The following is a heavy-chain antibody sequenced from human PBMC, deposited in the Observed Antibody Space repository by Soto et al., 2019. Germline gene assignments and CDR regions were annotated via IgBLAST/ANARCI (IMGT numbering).Heavy chain of an antibody. CDR2: ISAYNGNT. CDR3: ARGIFPVYYYDSSGGGGMDV. D-gene: IGHD3-22*01. V-gene: IGHV1-18*01. Sequence: ASVKVSCKASGYTFTSYGISWVRQAPGQGLEWMGWISAYNGNTNYAQKLQGRVTMTTDTSTSTAYMELRSLRSDDTAVYYCARGIFPVYYYDSSGGGGMDVWGQGTTVTVSS. CDR1: GYTFTSYG. J-gene: IGHJ6*02.